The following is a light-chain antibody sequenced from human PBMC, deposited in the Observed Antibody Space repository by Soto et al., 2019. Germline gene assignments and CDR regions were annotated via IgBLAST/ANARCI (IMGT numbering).Light chain of an antibody. CDR2: WAS. CDR3: AS. J-gene: IGKJ5*01. Sequence: DIVMTQSPDSLAVSLGERATIHCKSSQSVLHSSYNKNYLAWYQQKPGQPPKRLIYWASTRGSGVPDRFSGSGSGTEFTLTISSLQADDVAVYRSASFGQGTRLEIK. V-gene: IGKV4-1*01. CDR1: QSVLHSSYNKNY.